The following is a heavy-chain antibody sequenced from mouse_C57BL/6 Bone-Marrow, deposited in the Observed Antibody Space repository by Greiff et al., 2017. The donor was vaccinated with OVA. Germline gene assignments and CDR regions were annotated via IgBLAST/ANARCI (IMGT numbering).Heavy chain of an antibody. D-gene: IGHD1-1*02. CDR2: IDPSDSYT. Sequence: VQVVESGAELVKPGASVKLSCKASGYTFTSYWMQWVKQRPGQGLEWIGEIDPSDSYTNYNQKFKGKATLTVDTSSSTAYMQLSSLTSEDSAVYYCARKGGYYYAMDYWGQGTSVTVSS. CDR3: ARKGGYYYAMDY. V-gene: IGHV1-50*01. J-gene: IGHJ4*01. CDR1: GYTFTSYW.